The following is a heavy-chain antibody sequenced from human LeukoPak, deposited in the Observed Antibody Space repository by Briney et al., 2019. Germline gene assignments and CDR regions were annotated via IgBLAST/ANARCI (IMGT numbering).Heavy chain of an antibody. CDR3: ARERLAARRGAYYFDY. V-gene: IGHV4-4*07. Sequence: PPETPCLTCTVSGGSISSCYWSWIRQPAGKGLEWIGRIYTSGSTNYNPSLKSRVTISVDKSKNQFSLKLSSVTAADTAVYYCARERLAARRGAYYFDYWGQGTLAIVSS. CDR2: IYTSGST. J-gene: IGHJ4*02. D-gene: IGHD6-6*01. CDR1: GGSISSCY.